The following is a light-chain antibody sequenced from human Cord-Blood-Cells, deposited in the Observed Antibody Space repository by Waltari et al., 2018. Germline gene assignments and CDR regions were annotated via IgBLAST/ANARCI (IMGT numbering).Light chain of an antibody. J-gene: IGKJ2*01. CDR3: QQYYSTPYT. V-gene: IGKV4-1*01. CDR2: WAS. CDR1: QRVLYSSNNKNY. Sequence: DIVMTQSPDSLAVSLGERATINCKSSQRVLYSSNNKNYLAWYQQKPGQPPKLLIYWASTRESGVPDRFSDSGSGTDFTLTISSLQAEDVAVYYCQQYYSTPYTFGQGTKLEIK.